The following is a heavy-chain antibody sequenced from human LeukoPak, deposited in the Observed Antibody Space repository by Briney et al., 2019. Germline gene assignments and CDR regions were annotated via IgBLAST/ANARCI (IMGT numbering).Heavy chain of an antibody. Sequence: PGGSLRLFCAASGFTFSSYAMSWVRQAPGKGLEWVSAISGSGGSTYYADSVKGRFTISRDNSKNTLYLQMNSLRAEDTAVYYCAKGPGTSSLVYYYGMDVWGQGTTVTVSS. D-gene: IGHD1-7*01. CDR2: ISGSGGST. CDR3: AKGPGTSSLVYYYGMDV. CDR1: GFTFSSYA. V-gene: IGHV3-23*01. J-gene: IGHJ6*02.